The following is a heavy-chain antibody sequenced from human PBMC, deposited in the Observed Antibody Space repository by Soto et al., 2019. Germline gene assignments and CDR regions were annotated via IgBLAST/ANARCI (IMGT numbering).Heavy chain of an antibody. CDR3: AHALLRYFDWPDPDFDY. D-gene: IGHD3-9*01. CDR2: IYWDDDK. CDR1: GFSLSTSGVG. V-gene: IGHV2-5*02. Sequence: SGPTLVNPTQTLTLTCTFSGFSLSTSGVGVGWIRQPPGKALEWLALIYWDDDKRYSPSLKSRLTITKDTSKNQVVLTMTNMDPVDTATYYCAHALLRYFDWPDPDFDYWGQGTLVTVSS. J-gene: IGHJ4*02.